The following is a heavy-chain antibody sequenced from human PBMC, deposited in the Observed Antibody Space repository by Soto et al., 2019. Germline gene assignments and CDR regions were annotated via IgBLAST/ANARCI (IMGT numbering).Heavy chain of an antibody. CDR3: ARDVNGGVCGD. Sequence: EVQLVESGGGLVKPGGSLRLSCAASGFTFSSYSMNWVRQAPGKGLEWVSTISSRNNDMYYVDSVKGRFTISRDNARNSVYLQMNSLRAEDTAVYYCARDVNGGVCGDWGQGTWVTVSS. V-gene: IGHV3-21*01. J-gene: IGHJ4*02. CDR2: ISSRNNDM. CDR1: GFTFSSYS. D-gene: IGHD3-16*01.